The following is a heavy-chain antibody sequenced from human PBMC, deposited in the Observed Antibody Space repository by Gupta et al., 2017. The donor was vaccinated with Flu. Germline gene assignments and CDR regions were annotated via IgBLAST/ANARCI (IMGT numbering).Heavy chain of an antibody. D-gene: IGHD3-22*01. CDR1: GFTFGDYA. Sequence: EVQLVESGGGLVQPGRSLRLSCTASGFTFGDYAMSWVRQAPGKGLEWVGFIRSKAYGGTTEYAASVKGRFTISRDDSKSIAYLQMNSLKTEDTAVYYCTRDFPTYYDSSGYYPYYYYGMDVWGQGTTVTVSS. CDR3: TRDFPTYYDSSGYYPYYYYGMDV. V-gene: IGHV3-49*04. CDR2: IRSKAYGGTT. J-gene: IGHJ6*02.